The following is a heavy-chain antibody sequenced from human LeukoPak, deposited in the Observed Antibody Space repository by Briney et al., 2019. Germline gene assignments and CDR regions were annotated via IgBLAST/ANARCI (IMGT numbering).Heavy chain of an antibody. CDR1: GFIFTNYF. Sequence: TGGSLRLSCAASGFIFTNYFMSWVRQAPGKGLVWVSRINSDGSSTSYADSVKGRFTISRDNAKNTLYLQMNSLRAEDTAVYYCAKGGGYDSSGYYWGQGTLVTVSS. V-gene: IGHV3-74*01. CDR3: AKGGGYDSSGYY. CDR2: INSDGSST. D-gene: IGHD3-22*01. J-gene: IGHJ4*02.